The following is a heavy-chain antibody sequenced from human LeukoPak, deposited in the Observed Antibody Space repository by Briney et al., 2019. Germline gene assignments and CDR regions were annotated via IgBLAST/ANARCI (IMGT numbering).Heavy chain of an antibody. Sequence: GGSLRLSCVVSGFTVSSNYMSWVRQAPGKGLEWVSLIDSGGSTYYADSVKGRFTISRDNSKNTLYLQMNSLRAEDTAVYYCAELGITMIGGVWGKGTTVTISS. D-gene: IGHD3-10*02. J-gene: IGHJ6*04. CDR3: AELGITMIGGV. CDR2: IDSGGST. CDR1: GFTVSSNY. V-gene: IGHV3-53*01.